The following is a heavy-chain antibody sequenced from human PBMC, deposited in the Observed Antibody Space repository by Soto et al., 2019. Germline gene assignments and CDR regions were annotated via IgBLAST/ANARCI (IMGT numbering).Heavy chain of an antibody. Sequence: ESLKISCKGSGYSFTSYWIGWVRQMPGKGLEWMGIIYPGDSDTRYSPSFQGQVTISADKSISTAYLQWSSLKASDTAMYYCARHSGYDLKLYYYGMDVWGQGTTVTVSS. CDR2: IYPGDSDT. D-gene: IGHD5-12*01. CDR1: GYSFTSYW. J-gene: IGHJ6*02. CDR3: ARHSGYDLKLYYYGMDV. V-gene: IGHV5-51*01.